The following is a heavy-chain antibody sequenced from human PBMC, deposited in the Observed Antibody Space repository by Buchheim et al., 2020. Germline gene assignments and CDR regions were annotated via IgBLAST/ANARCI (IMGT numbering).Heavy chain of an antibody. D-gene: IGHD2-2*01. Sequence: QVQLQESGPGLVKPSQTLSLTCTVSGGSISSGGYYWSWIRQPPGKGLEWIGYIYYSGSTNYNPSLKSRVTISVNTSKNQFSLKLSSVTAADTAVYYCARGSGEYQLLSEVGNWFDPWGQGTL. J-gene: IGHJ5*02. CDR3: ARGSGEYQLLSEVGNWFDP. CDR2: IYYSGST. CDR1: GGSISSGGYY. V-gene: IGHV4-61*08.